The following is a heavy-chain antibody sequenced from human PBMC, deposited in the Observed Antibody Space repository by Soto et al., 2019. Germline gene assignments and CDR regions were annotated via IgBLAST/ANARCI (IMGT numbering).Heavy chain of an antibody. CDR2: IYYSGST. D-gene: IGHD3-10*01. J-gene: IGHJ6*02. Sequence: SETLSLTCTVSDGSVSSGSYYWSWIRQPPGKGLEWIGYIYYSGSTNYNPSLKSRVTISVDTSKNQFSLKLSSVTAADTAVYYCATGGRGELSYYYYYGMDVWGQGTTVTVSS. V-gene: IGHV4-61*01. CDR3: ATGGRGELSYYYYYGMDV. CDR1: DGSVSSGSYY.